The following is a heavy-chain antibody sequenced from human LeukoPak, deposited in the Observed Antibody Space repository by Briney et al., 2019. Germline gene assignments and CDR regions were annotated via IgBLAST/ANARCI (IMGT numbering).Heavy chain of an antibody. CDR1: GGSFSGYY. D-gene: IGHD4-17*01. J-gene: IGHJ4*02. CDR3: AGTLYGDYALDY. Sequence: SETLSLTCAVYGGSFSGYYWSWIRQPPGKGLEWIGEINHSGSTNYNLSLKSRVTISVDTSKNQFSLKLSSVTAADTAAYYCAGTLYGDYALDYWGQGTLVTVSS. CDR2: INHSGST. V-gene: IGHV4-34*01.